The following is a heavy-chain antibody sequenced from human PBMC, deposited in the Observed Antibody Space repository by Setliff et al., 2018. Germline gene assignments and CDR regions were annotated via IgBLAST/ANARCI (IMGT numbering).Heavy chain of an antibody. D-gene: IGHD2-15*01. CDR3: ARMSHCSGGGCYSGY. CDR1: GYTFTSYD. J-gene: IGHJ4*02. Sequence: ASVKVSCKASGYTFTSYDINWVRQATGQGLEWMGWMNPNSGNTGYAQKFQGRVTMTRNTSISTAYKELSSLRSEDTAVYYCARMSHCSGGGCYSGYWGQGTLVTVSS. CDR2: MNPNSGNT. V-gene: IGHV1-8*02.